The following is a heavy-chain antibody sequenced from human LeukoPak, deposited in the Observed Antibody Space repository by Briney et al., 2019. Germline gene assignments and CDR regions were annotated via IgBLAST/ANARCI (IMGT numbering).Heavy chain of an antibody. J-gene: IGHJ4*02. CDR1: GFTFSSYA. CDR2: VSGSGAYT. V-gene: IGHV3-23*01. CDR3: AKDSLPSYGGYFDY. Sequence: GGSLRLSCAASGFTFSSYAISWVRQAPGKGLEWVSAVSGSGAYTYYADSVKGRFTISRDNSKNTLYLQMSSLRAEDTAVYYCAKDSLPSYGGYFDYWGQGTLVTVSS. D-gene: IGHD3-16*01.